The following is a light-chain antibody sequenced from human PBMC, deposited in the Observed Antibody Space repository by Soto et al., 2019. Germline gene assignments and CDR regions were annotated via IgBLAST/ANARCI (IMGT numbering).Light chain of an antibody. J-gene: IGLJ2*01. CDR3: QSYDTGLRGSV. CDR1: RSNMGAGYD. V-gene: IGLV1-40*01. Sequence: QAVVTQPPSVSGAPGQRVTLSCTGSRSNMGAGYDVHWYQQFPGTAPKLLIYNNNIRPSGVPDRFSGSKSDTSASLAITGLQADDEADYDCQSYDTGLRGSVFGGGTKLTVL. CDR2: NNN.